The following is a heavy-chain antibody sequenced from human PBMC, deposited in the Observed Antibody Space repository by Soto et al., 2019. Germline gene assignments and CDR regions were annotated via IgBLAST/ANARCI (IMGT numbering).Heavy chain of an antibody. D-gene: IGHD6-13*01. CDR1: GYSFTNYW. CDR2: IYPGDSDT. CDR3: ARQQTASSSWYSPFYYYYGMDV. V-gene: IGHV5-51*01. Sequence: GESLKISCKATGYSFTNYWIGWVRQMPGKGLEWMGIIYPGDSDTRYSPSFQGQVTISADKSISTAYLQWSSLKASDTAMYYCARQQTASSSWYSPFYYYYGMDVWGQGTTVTVSS. J-gene: IGHJ6*02.